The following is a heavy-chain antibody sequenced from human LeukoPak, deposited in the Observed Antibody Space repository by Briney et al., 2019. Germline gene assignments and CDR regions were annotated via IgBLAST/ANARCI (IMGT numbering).Heavy chain of an antibody. J-gene: IGHJ3*02. V-gene: IGHV3-21*01. Sequence: PGGSPRLSCAASGFTFSSYSMNWVRQAPGKGLEWVSSISSSSSYIYYADSVKGRFTISRDNAKNSLYLQMNSLRAEDTAVYYCAREGAAAGPVGAFDIWGQGTMVTVSS. CDR2: ISSSSSYI. CDR1: GFTFSSYS. CDR3: AREGAAAGPVGAFDI. D-gene: IGHD6-13*01.